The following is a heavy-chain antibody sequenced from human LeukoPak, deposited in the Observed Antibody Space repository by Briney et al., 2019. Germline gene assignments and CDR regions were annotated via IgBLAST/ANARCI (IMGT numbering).Heavy chain of an antibody. J-gene: IGHJ6*02. Sequence: PGGSLRLSCAASGFAFSSYAMSWVRQAPGKGLEWVSVIRGSGGSTYYADSVKGRFTISRDNAKNSLYLQMNSLRAEDTALYYCAKDLGPGGSEELDYYYYGMDVWGQGTTVTVSS. CDR3: AKDLGPGGSEELDYYYYGMDV. CDR2: IRGSGGST. V-gene: IGHV3-23*01. CDR1: GFAFSSYA. D-gene: IGHD1-26*01.